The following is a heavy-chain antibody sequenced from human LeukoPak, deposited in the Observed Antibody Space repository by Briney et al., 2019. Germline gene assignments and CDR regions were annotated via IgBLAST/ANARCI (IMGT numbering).Heavy chain of an antibody. Sequence: PGGSLRLSCAASGFTFSSYAMNWVRQAPGKGLEWVSALSGSGANTYYADSVKGRFTISRDNSKNTLYLQMSSLRAEDTAVYYCAKDGDSHSPPYYFDYWGQGTLVTVSS. J-gene: IGHJ4*02. D-gene: IGHD2-21*01. CDR3: AKDGDSHSPPYYFDY. CDR2: LSGSGANT. V-gene: IGHV3-23*01. CDR1: GFTFSSYA.